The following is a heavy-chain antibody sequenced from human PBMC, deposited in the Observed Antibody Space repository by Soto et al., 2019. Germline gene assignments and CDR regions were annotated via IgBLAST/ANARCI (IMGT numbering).Heavy chain of an antibody. CDR3: ARVDYYGSGSYRYYYYYGMDA. J-gene: IGHJ6*02. D-gene: IGHD3-10*01. V-gene: IGHV4-4*02. CDR1: GCSVNTGYW. CDR2: VHHSGTT. Sequence: XETLSLTCAVAGCSVNTGYWWSWVRQPPVKGLEWIGEVHHSGTTNYIQSLTSRLTMSVDKSGNQVSLELTSVAAADTAVYYCARVDYYGSGSYRYYYYYGMDAWGQGSTVTVSS.